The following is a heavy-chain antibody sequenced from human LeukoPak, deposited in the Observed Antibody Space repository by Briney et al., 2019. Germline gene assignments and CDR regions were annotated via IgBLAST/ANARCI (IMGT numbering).Heavy chain of an antibody. J-gene: IGHJ3*02. CDR2: ISGSGSMT. V-gene: IGHV3-23*01. CDR3: AKTGDYFDSTDYYRPDAFDI. D-gene: IGHD3-22*01. CDR1: GITFRIYA. Sequence: PGGSLRLSCAGSGITFRIYAMTWVRQAPGKGLEWVSAISGSGSMTYYADSVKGRFTISRDKSNNTLYLQMNSLRAEDTALYYCAKTGDYFDSTDYYRPDAFDIWGQGTMVTASS.